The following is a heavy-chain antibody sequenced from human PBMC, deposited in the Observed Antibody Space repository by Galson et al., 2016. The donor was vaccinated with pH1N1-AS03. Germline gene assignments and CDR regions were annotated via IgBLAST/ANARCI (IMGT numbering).Heavy chain of an antibody. CDR1: GFIFTSYT. D-gene: IGHD6-6*01. J-gene: IGHJ6*02. CDR3: ARAGREEYRSTSFKSYHYYYGMDV. Sequence: SLRLSCAASGFIFTSYTMHWVRQAPGKGLEWVAVISFDGNNRYYMDSVKGRFSISRDDSKNTLYLQMNSLRSEDTALYYCARAGREEYRSTSFKSYHYYYGMDVWGQGTTVIVSS. V-gene: IGHV3-30-3*01. CDR2: ISFDGNNR.